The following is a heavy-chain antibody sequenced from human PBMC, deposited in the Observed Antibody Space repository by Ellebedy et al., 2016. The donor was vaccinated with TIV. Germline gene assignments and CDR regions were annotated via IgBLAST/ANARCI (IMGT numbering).Heavy chain of an antibody. CDR3: ARDINNDYFDY. Sequence: SETLSLXXTVSGYSISSGYYWGWIRQPPGKGLEWIGSIYHSGSTYYNPSLKSRVTMSVDTSKNQFSLKLSSVTAADTAVYYCARDINNDYFDYWGQGTLVTVSS. CDR2: IYHSGST. D-gene: IGHD1/OR15-1a*01. J-gene: IGHJ4*02. CDR1: GYSISSGYY. V-gene: IGHV4-38-2*02.